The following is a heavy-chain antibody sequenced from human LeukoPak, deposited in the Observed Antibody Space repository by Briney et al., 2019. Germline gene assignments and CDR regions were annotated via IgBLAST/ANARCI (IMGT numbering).Heavy chain of an antibody. CDR3: ARAVYYLYYFDY. CDR1: GGSISSYY. D-gene: IGHD3-10*01. CDR2: IYYSGST. Sequence: SETLSLTCTVSGGSISSYYWSWIRQPPGQGLEWIGYIYYSGSTNYNPSLKSRVTISVDTSKNQFSLKLSSVTAADTAVYYCARAVYYLYYFDYWGQGTLVTVSS. V-gene: IGHV4-59*08. J-gene: IGHJ4*02.